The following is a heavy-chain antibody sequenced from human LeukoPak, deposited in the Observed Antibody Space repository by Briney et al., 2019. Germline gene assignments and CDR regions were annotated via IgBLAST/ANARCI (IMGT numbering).Heavy chain of an antibody. J-gene: IGHJ6*02. CDR3: ARGVELLQFYYYYGMDV. CDR1: GFTFSSYA. V-gene: IGHV4-34*01. Sequence: AGGSLRLSCAASGFTFSSYAMSWIRQPPGKGLEWIGEINHSGSTNYNPSLKSRVTISVDTSKNQFSLKLSSVTAADTAVYYCARGVELLQFYYYYGMDVWGQGTTVTVSS. D-gene: IGHD1-26*01. CDR2: INHSGST.